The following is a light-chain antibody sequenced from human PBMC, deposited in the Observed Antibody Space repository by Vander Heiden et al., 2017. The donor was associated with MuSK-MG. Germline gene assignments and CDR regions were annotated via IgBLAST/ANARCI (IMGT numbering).Light chain of an antibody. V-gene: IGKV3-15*01. CDR3: QQYYNWPQT. CDR1: QSVSSN. CDR2: GAS. J-gene: IGKJ2*01. Sequence: EIVMTQSPATLSVSPGERATLSCRASQSVSSNLAWYQQKPGQAPRLLIYGASTRATGIPARFSDSGSGTEFTLSISSLQSEDFAVYYCQQYYNWPQTFGQGTKLEIK.